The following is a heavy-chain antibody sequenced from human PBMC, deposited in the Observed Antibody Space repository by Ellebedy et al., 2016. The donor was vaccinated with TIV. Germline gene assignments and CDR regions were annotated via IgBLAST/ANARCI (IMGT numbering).Heavy chain of an antibody. V-gene: IGHV3-7*01. J-gene: IGHJ5*02. CDR2: IKTDGSET. CDR1: GFSFSNFW. Sequence: PGGSLRLSCAAWGFSFSNFWMSWVRKAPGKGLEWVAHIKTDGSETYYVDSVKGRFTISRENAKNALFLQMAGLRVDDSDVYYCVGFGVFNLWGQGAPVTVSS. D-gene: IGHD3-3*01. CDR3: VGFGVFNL.